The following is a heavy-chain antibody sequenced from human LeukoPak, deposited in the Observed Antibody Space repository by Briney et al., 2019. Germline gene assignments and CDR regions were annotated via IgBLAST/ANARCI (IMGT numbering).Heavy chain of an antibody. V-gene: IGHV4-59*01. CDR3: ARTPLYYDQLYYYGMDV. CDR1: GGSISSYY. Sequence: PSETLSLTCAVYGGSISSYYWSWIRQPPGKGLEWIGYIYYSGSTNYNPSLKSRVTISVDTSKNQFSLKLSSVTAADTAVYYCARTPLYYDQLYYYGMDVWGQGTTVTVSS. J-gene: IGHJ6*02. D-gene: IGHD3-22*01. CDR2: IYYSGST.